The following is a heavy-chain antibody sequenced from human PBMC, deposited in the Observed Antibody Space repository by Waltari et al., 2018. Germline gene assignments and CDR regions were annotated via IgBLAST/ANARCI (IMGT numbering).Heavy chain of an antibody. CDR2: IYHSGST. CDR1: GGSISSSNW. Sequence: QVQLQESGPGLVKPSGTLSLTCAVSGGSISSSNWWSWVRQPPGKGLEWIGEIYHSGSTNYNPSLKSRVTISVDKSKNQFSLKLSSVTAADTAVYYCARASPTTVTTFEGLAFDIWGQGTMVTVSS. V-gene: IGHV4-4*02. D-gene: IGHD4-17*01. CDR3: ARASPTTVTTFEGLAFDI. J-gene: IGHJ3*02.